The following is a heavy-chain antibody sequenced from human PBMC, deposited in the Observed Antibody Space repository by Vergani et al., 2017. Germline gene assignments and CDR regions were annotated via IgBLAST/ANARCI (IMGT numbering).Heavy chain of an antibody. Sequence: QVQLVESGGGVVQPGRSLRLSCAASGFTFSSYGMHWVRQAPGKGLEWVAVIWYDGSNKYYADSVKGRFTISRDNSKNTLYLQMNSLRAEDTAVYYCARDRGYSSSWEPFDYWGQGTLVTVSS. D-gene: IGHD6-13*01. CDR1: GFTFSSYG. J-gene: IGHJ4*02. CDR2: IWYDGSNK. CDR3: ARDRGYSSSWEPFDY. V-gene: IGHV3-33*01.